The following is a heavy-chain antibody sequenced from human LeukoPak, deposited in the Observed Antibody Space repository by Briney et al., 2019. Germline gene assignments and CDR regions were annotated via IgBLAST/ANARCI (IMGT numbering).Heavy chain of an antibody. CDR2: MNPNTGRT. Sequence: GASVKVSCKASRYTFTSYDINWVREAAGQGLEWMGWMNPNTGRTGFAQKFQSRLTMTRDTSISTAYMELSSLRSEDTAVYYCARDYKYAFDNWGQGTLVTVSS. CDR3: ARDYKYAFDN. D-gene: IGHD5-24*01. J-gene: IGHJ4*02. V-gene: IGHV1-8*01. CDR1: RYTFTSYD.